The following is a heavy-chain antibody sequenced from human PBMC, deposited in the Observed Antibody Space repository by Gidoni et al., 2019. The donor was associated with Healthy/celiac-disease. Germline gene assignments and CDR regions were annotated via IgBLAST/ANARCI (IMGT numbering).Heavy chain of an antibody. Sequence: QVQLVQSGAEAKKPGSSVKVSCKASGGTFIRYAIRWVRQAPGQGLEWMGGIIPIFGAANYAQKFQGRVTITADESTSTAYMELSSLRSEDTAVYYCARARGDSSGWDARIDYWGQGTLVTVSS. J-gene: IGHJ4*02. CDR3: ARARGDSSGWDARIDY. V-gene: IGHV1-69*01. CDR1: GGTFIRYA. D-gene: IGHD6-19*01. CDR2: IIPIFGAA.